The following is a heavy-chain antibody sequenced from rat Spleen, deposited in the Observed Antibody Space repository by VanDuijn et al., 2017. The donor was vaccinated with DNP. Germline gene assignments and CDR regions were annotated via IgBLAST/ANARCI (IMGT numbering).Heavy chain of an antibody. CDR3: ARGGYQAFDY. CDR2: ITSSGGYT. V-gene: IGHV5-31*01. D-gene: IGHD2-2*01. J-gene: IGHJ2*01. Sequence: EVQLVESGGDLVQPGRSLKLSCVASGFTFDNYWMTWIRQVPGKGLDWIASITSSGGYTYYPDSVMGRFTISRDNAKNTLYLQMNSLRSEDTATYYCARGGYQAFDYWGQGVMVTVSS. CDR1: GFTFDNYW.